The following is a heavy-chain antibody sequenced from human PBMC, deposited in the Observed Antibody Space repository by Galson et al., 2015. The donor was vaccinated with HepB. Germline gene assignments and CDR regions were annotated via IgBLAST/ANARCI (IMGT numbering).Heavy chain of an antibody. CDR3: AREGVYGDYVGFALFFGVDV. D-gene: IGHD2-21*02. J-gene: IGHJ6*02. CDR2: ISVRNGDT. CDR1: GYRFNTYG. Sequence: SVKVSCKASGYRFNTYGISWVRQAPGQGLEWMGWISVRNGDTKFAQNLEDRITMTTDSSTNTAYMELRRLTSDDTAIYYCAREGVYGDYVGFALFFGVDVWGQGTTVIVSS. V-gene: IGHV1-18*01.